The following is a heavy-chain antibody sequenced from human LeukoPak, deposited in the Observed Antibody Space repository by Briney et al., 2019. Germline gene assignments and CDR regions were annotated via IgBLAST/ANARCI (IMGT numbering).Heavy chain of an antibody. Sequence: GGSLRLSCAASDFSFATYGMGWVRQAPGRGLEWVSSVSGGDPTTYYPDPVKGRFTISRDNSKNTLYLQMNSLRDEDTAVYYCAKDRNYDIVTGYYTFDYWGQGTLVTVSS. D-gene: IGHD3-9*01. CDR3: AKDRNYDIVTGYYTFDY. CDR1: DFSFATYG. J-gene: IGHJ4*02. V-gene: IGHV3-23*01. CDR2: VSGGDPTT.